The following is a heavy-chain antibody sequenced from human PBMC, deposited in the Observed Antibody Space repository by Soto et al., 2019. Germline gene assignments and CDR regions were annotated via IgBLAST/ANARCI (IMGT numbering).Heavy chain of an antibody. V-gene: IGHV3-64*01. CDR2: ISSNGGST. CDR1: GFTFSSYA. CDR3: ARVKGNWNFSLIYYYYYMDV. J-gene: IGHJ6*03. Sequence: GGSLRLSCAASGFTFSSYAMHWVRQAPGKGLEYVSAISSNGGSTYYANSVKGRFTISRDNSKNTLYLQMGSLRAEDMAVYYCARVKGNWNFSLIYYYYYMDVWGKGTTVTVSS. D-gene: IGHD1-7*01.